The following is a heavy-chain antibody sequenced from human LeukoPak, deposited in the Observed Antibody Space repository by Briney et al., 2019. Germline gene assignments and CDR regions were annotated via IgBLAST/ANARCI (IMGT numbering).Heavy chain of an antibody. Sequence: ASVKVSCKASGYTFTSYGISWVRQAPGQGLEWMGWISAYNGNTNYVQKLQGRVTMTTDTSTSTAYMELRSLRSDDTAVYYCATSRDAGEDAFDIWGQGTMVTVSS. CDR1: GYTFTSYG. V-gene: IGHV1-18*01. CDR2: ISAYNGNT. J-gene: IGHJ3*02. CDR3: ATSRDAGEDAFDI. D-gene: IGHD3-10*01.